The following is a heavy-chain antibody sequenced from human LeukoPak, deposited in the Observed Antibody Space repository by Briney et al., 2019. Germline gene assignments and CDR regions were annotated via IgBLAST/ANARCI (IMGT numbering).Heavy chain of an antibody. CDR1: GFTFSSYS. D-gene: IGHD3-3*01. CDR3: ARDAQFDFWSGYWEHWFDP. J-gene: IGHJ5*02. Sequence: GGSLRLSCAASGFTFSSYSMTWVRQAPGKGLEWVSSISSSSSYIYYADSVKGRFTISRDNAKNSLYLQMNSLRAEDTAVYYCARDAQFDFWSGYWEHWFDPWGQETLVTVSS. V-gene: IGHV3-21*01. CDR2: ISSSSSYI.